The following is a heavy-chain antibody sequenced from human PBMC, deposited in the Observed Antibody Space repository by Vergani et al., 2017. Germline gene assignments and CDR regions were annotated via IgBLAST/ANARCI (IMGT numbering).Heavy chain of an antibody. CDR2: IKQDGSEK. D-gene: IGHD6-19*01. Sequence: VQLVESGGGVVQPGRSLRLSCAASGFTFSSYWMSWVRQAPGKGLEWVANIKQDGSEKYYVDSVKGRFTISRDNAKNSLYLQMNSLRAEDTAVYYCAKEAHGSGWGYYFDYWGQGTLVTVSS. V-gene: IGHV3-7*03. J-gene: IGHJ4*02. CDR3: AKEAHGSGWGYYFDY. CDR1: GFTFSSYW.